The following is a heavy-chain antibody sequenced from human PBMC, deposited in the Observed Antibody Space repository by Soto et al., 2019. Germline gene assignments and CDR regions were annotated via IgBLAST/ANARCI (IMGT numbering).Heavy chain of an antibody. CDR1: GFTFSSYA. V-gene: IGHV3-30-3*01. Sequence: GSLRLSCAASGFTFSSYAMHWVRQAPGKGLEWVAVISYDGSNKYYADSVKGRFTISRDNSKNTLYLQMNSLRAEDTAVYYCARVYGSWIEAVVDYWGQGTLVTVSS. J-gene: IGHJ4*02. CDR2: ISYDGSNK. CDR3: ARVYGSWIEAVVDY. D-gene: IGHD6-13*01.